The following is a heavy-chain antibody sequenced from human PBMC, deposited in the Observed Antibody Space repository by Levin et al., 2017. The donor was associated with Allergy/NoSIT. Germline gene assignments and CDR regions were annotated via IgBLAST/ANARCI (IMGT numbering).Heavy chain of an antibody. V-gene: IGHV4-61*02. CDR1: GDSIPAGHYY. Sequence: SQTLSLPCTVSGDSIPAGHYYWSWIRQPAGKALEWIGRISTTGRGDYNPSLKSRVTMSLDTSKNQFSLKLTSVTAADTAVYFCARDDDSDETFDSWGQGTLVTVSS. D-gene: IGHD2-15*01. J-gene: IGHJ4*02. CDR3: ARDDDSDETFDS. CDR2: ISTTGRG.